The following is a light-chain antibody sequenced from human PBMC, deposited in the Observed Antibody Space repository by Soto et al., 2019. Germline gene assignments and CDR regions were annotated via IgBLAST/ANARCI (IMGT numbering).Light chain of an antibody. CDR3: QQYNSWPPTT. Sequence: EIVMTQSPATLSVSPGESATLSCRASQSISSSKLAWYQQNPGQAPRLLMYGASNRATGIPARFSGSGSGTEFTLTISSLQSEDFAVYYCQQYNSWPPTTFGQGTKVDI. CDR1: QSISSS. J-gene: IGKJ1*01. V-gene: IGKV3-15*01. CDR2: GAS.